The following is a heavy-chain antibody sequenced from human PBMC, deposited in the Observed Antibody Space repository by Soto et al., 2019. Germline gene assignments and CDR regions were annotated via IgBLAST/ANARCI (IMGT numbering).Heavy chain of an antibody. V-gene: IGHV5-51*01. Sequence: GESLKISCKGSGYSFTSYWIGWVRQMPGKGLEWMGIIYPGDSDTRYSPSFQGQVTISADKSISTAYLQWSSLKASDTAMYYCARSLGSGIAVAGTGWFDPWGQGTLVTVS. J-gene: IGHJ5*02. D-gene: IGHD6-19*01. CDR2: IYPGDSDT. CDR1: GYSFTSYW. CDR3: ARSLGSGIAVAGTGWFDP.